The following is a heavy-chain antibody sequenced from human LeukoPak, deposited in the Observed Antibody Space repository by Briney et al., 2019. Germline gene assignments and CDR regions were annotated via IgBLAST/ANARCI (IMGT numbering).Heavy chain of an antibody. CDR3: AKDTGDIVATIFDY. V-gene: IGHV3-30*02. J-gene: IGHJ4*02. CDR2: IRYDGSNK. Sequence: GGSLRLSCAASGFTFSSYGMHWVRQAPGKGLEWAAFIRYDGSNKYYADSVKGRFTISRDNSKNTLYLQMNSLRAEDTAVYYCAKDTGDIVATIFDYWGQGTLVTVSS. D-gene: IGHD5-12*01. CDR1: GFTFSSYG.